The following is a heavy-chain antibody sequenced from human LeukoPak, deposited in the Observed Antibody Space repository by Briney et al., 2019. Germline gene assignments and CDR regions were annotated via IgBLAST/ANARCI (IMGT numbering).Heavy chain of an antibody. D-gene: IGHD2-15*01. CDR3: AGGLGYCSGGSCAYYDY. V-gene: IGHV4-59*01. Sequence: TSETLSLTCTVAGGSISSYYWSWIRQPPGKGLEWIGYIYYSGSTNYNPSLKSRVTISVDTSKNQFSLKLSSVTAADTAVYYCAGGLGYCSGGSCAYYDYCGQGTLVTVSS. CDR2: IYYSGST. CDR1: GGSISSYY. J-gene: IGHJ4*02.